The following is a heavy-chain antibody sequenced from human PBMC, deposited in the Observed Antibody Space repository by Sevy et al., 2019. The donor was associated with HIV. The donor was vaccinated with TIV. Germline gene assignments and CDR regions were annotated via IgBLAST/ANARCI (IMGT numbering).Heavy chain of an antibody. CDR3: ARGENWNYAEY. Sequence: GGCLRLSCAASGFTFNSYSINWVRQAPGKGLEWVSYISGLSNYIYYADSLKGRFTISRDNAKDSVYLQMNSLRVEHTAVYYCARGENWNYAEYWGQGILVTVSS. D-gene: IGHD1-7*01. CDR2: ISGLSNYI. CDR1: GFTFNSYS. J-gene: IGHJ4*02. V-gene: IGHV3-21*01.